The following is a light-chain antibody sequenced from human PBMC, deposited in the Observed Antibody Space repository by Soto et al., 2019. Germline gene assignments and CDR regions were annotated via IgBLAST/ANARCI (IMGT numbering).Light chain of an antibody. Sequence: QSVLTQPASVSGSPGQSITISCTGTSSDVGAYNYVSWYQQHPGKAPKLMIYEVTNRPSGVSNLFSGSKSGNTAFLTISGLQDEDEADFYCSSYTSSSAVIFGGGTKVTVL. J-gene: IGLJ2*01. CDR2: EVT. CDR3: SSYTSSSAVI. CDR1: SSDVGAYNY. V-gene: IGLV2-14*01.